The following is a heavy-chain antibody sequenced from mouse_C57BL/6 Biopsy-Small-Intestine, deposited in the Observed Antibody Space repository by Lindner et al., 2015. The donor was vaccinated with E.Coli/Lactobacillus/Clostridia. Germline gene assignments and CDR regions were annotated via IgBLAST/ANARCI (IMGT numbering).Heavy chain of an antibody. CDR2: INPGSGGT. J-gene: IGHJ3*01. CDR1: GYAFSNFL. Sequence: VQLQESGAELVRPGTSVKVSCKASGYAFSNFLIEWVKQRPGQGLEWIGVINPGSGGTDYNEKFKAKATLTADKSSTTAYIQLGSLTSEDSAVYFCATYGNFAYWGQGTLVTVSA. V-gene: IGHV1-54*01. CDR3: ATYGNFAY. D-gene: IGHD2-1*01.